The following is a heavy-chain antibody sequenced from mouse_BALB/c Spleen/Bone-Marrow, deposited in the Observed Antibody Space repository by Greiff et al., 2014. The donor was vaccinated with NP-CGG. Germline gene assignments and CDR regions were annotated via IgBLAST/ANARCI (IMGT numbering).Heavy chain of an antibody. CDR3: ARDWYVDV. CDR1: GYTFTSYW. Sequence: QVQLQQPGAELAKPGASVKMSCKASGYTFTSYWMHWVKQRPGQGLEWIGYINPSTGYTEYNQKFKDKATLTADKSSSTAYMQLSSLTSEDSAVYYCARDWYVDVWGAGTTVTVSS. CDR2: INPSTGYT. J-gene: IGHJ1*01. V-gene: IGHV1-7*01.